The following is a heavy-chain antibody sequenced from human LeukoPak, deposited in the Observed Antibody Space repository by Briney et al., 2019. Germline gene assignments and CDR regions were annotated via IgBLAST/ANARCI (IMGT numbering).Heavy chain of an antibody. D-gene: IGHD2-15*01. J-gene: IGHJ4*02. V-gene: IGHV3-7*01. CDR1: GFTSSGYW. Sequence: PGGSLRLSCAASGFTSSGYWMSWVRQAPGRGLEWVATIKQDESEKTYVDSVEGRFTSSRDNAKSSLFLQMDSLRAEDTAVYYCARFGMDAAIDYWGQGTLVTVSS. CDR2: IKQDESEK. CDR3: ARFGMDAAIDY.